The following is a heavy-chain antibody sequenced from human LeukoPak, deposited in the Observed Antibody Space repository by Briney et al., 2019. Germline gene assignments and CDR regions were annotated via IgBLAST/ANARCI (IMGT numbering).Heavy chain of an antibody. CDR2: ISSSSSYT. J-gene: IGHJ2*01. Sequence: PGGSLRLSCAASGFTFSDYYMSWIRQAPGKGLEWVSYISSSSSYTNYADSVKGRFTISRDNAKNSLYLHMNTLRAEDTAIYYCAKDRTVGASYWYFDLWGRGTLVTVSS. D-gene: IGHD1-26*01. CDR3: AKDRTVGASYWYFDL. CDR1: GFTFSDYY. V-gene: IGHV3-11*05.